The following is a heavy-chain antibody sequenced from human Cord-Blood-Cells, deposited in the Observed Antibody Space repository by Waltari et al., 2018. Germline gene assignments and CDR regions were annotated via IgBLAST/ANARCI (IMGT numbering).Heavy chain of an antibody. CDR3: ARVANYDFWSGYYYFDY. D-gene: IGHD3-3*01. V-gene: IGHV1-69*01. CDR2: IIPIFGTA. CDR1: GGTFRSYA. Sequence: QVQLVQSGAAVKKPGSSVKVSCKASGGTFRSYAIRWVRQAPGQGLEWMGGIIPIFGTANDAQKFQGRVTITADESTSTAYMELSSLRSEDTAVYYCARVANYDFWSGYYYFDYWGQGTLVTVSS. J-gene: IGHJ4*02.